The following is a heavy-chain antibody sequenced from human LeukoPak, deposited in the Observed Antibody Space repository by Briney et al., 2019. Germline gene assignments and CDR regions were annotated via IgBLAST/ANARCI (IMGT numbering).Heavy chain of an antibody. CDR3: ARQRNVDRDFDY. CDR1: GYIFTSYG. V-gene: IGHV5-51*01. Sequence: TVSCKASGYIFTSYGISWVRQMPGKGLEWMGIIYPGDSDTRYSPSFQGQVTISADKSISTAYLQWSSLKASDTAMYYCARQRNVDRDFDYWGQGTLVTVS. CDR2: IYPGDSDT. J-gene: IGHJ4*02. D-gene: IGHD1-14*01.